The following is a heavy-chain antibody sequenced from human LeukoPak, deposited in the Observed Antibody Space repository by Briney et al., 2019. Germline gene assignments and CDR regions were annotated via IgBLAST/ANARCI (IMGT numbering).Heavy chain of an antibody. D-gene: IGHD3-10*01. Sequence: GRSLRLSCAASGFTFDDYAMYWVRQAPGKGLEWVSGISWNSGSIGYADSVKGRFTISRDNAKNSLYLQMNSPRAEDTALYYCAKAYGSGSYSLDYWGQGTLVTVSS. J-gene: IGHJ4*02. CDR1: GFTFDDYA. CDR3: AKAYGSGSYSLDY. CDR2: ISWNSGSI. V-gene: IGHV3-9*01.